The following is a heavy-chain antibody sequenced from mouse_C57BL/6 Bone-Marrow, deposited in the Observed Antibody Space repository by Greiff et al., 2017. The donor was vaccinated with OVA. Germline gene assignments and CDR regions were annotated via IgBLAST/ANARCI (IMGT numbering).Heavy chain of an antibody. CDR2: INPGSGGT. J-gene: IGHJ3*01. CDR1: GYAFTNYL. Sequence: QVQLQQSGAELVRPGTSVKVSCKASGYAFTNYLIEWVKQRPGQGLEWIGVINPGSGGTNYNEKFKGKATLTVDTSSSTAYMELHSLTSEDSAVYFWARDRQLRLRFAYWGQGTLVTVSA. D-gene: IGHD3-2*02. V-gene: IGHV1-54*01. CDR3: ARDRQLRLRFAY.